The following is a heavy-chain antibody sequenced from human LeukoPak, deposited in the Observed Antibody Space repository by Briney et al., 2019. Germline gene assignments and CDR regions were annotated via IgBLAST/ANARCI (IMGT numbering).Heavy chain of an antibody. Sequence: GGSLRLSCTASGFTFSSYAMTWVRQAPEKGLEWVSAISGSGGSTYYADSVKGRVTISRDNSKNTLYLQMNSLRAGDTAVYYCTKTAPAAIYWFDPWGQGTLVTVSS. CDR1: GFTFSSYA. V-gene: IGHV3-23*01. CDR2: ISGSGGST. CDR3: TKTAPAAIYWFDP. J-gene: IGHJ5*02. D-gene: IGHD2-2*02.